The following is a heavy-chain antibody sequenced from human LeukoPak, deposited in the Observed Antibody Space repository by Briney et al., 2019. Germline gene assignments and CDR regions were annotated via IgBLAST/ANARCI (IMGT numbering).Heavy chain of an antibody. CDR2: ISGSGGST. V-gene: IGHV3-23*01. CDR3: AKESCGGDCYLFDY. D-gene: IGHD2-21*02. CDR1: GFTFSSYS. J-gene: IGHJ4*02. Sequence: GGSLRLSCAASGFTFSSYSMNWVRQAPGKGLEWVSAISGSGGSTYYADSVKGRFTISRDNSKNTLYLQMNSLRAEDTAVYYCAKESCGGDCYLFDYWGQGTLVTVSS.